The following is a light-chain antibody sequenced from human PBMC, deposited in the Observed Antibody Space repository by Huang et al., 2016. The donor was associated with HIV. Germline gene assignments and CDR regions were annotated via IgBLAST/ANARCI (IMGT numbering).Light chain of an antibody. CDR1: QSISSY. J-gene: IGKJ5*01. Sequence: DIQMPQSPSSLSASVGDRVTITCRASQSISSYLNWYQEIPGKDPSLLIYAAYRLQSGSPSKYSGSGSGTDFTLTNNSLQPEDFATYYCQQMYSTSSTFGQGTRLEIK. CDR2: AAY. CDR3: QQMYSTSST. V-gene: IGKV1-39*01.